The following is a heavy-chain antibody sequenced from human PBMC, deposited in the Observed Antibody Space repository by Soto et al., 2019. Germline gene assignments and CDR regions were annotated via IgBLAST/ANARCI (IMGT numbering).Heavy chain of an antibody. CDR2: IYHSGST. CDR1: GGSISSSNW. CDR3: ARGSGRQVYNYYGMDV. J-gene: IGHJ6*02. V-gene: IGHV4-4*02. Sequence: QVQLQESGPGLVKPSGTLSLTCAVSGGSISSSNWWSWVRQSPGKGLEWIGEIYHSGSTNYNPSLKIRVTIPVDKSKNQFSLKLSSVTAADTAVYYCARGSGRQVYNYYGMDVWGQGTTVTVSS. D-gene: IGHD3-10*01.